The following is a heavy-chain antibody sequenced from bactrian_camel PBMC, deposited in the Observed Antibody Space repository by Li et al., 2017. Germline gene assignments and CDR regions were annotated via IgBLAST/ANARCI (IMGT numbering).Heavy chain of an antibody. Sequence: HVQLVESGGGSVQAGESLRLSCAASGDTYSTYCMGWFRQAPGKEREGVASIDRNGRTSYADSVKGRFTISRDNAKNTLYLQMNSLKTEDTAVYYCATSGNYHWGQGTQVTVS. CDR1: GDTYSTYC. CDR2: IDRNGRT. CDR3: ATSGNYH. V-gene: IGHV3S53*01. J-gene: IGHJ4*01. D-gene: IGHD2*01.